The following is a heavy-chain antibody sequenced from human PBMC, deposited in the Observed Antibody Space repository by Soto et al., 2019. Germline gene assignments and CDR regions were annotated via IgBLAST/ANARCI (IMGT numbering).Heavy chain of an antibody. CDR1: GFTFSSYA. V-gene: IGHV3-23*01. J-gene: IGHJ4*02. CDR2: ISGSGGST. CDR3: AKDTKSPWELLKSGAFIDY. D-gene: IGHD1-26*01. Sequence: GGSLRLSCAASGFTFSSYAMSWVRQAPGKGLEWVSAISGSGGSTYYADSVKGRFTISRDNSKNTLYLQMNSLRAEDTAVYYCAKDTKSPWELLKSGAFIDYWGQGTLVTVSS.